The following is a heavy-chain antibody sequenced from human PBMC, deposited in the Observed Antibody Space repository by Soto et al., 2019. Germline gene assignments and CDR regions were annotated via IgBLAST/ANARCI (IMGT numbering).Heavy chain of an antibody. CDR1: GGSIRTYY. J-gene: IGHJ4*02. CDR3: AKDLGRIGWLD. Sequence: SETLSLTCTVSGGSIRTYYWTWIRQPPGRGLEWIGNKYYSAGPNYNPSLKGRVTISVDTSKNQVSLKVNSVTAADTAVYYCAKDLGRIGWLDWGKGIRVTVSS. D-gene: IGHD6-19*01. V-gene: IGHV4-59*01. CDR2: KYYSAGP.